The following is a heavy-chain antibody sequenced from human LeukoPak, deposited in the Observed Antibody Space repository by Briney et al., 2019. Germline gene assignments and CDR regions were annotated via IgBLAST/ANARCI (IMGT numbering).Heavy chain of an antibody. D-gene: IGHD3-22*01. V-gene: IGHV3-21*01. CDR1: GFIFSSYN. J-gene: IGHJ3*01. CDR2: ISPTSAYI. CDR3: ARTIYYYESTSYFSDAFDV. Sequence: GGSLRLSCAASGFIFSSYNMNWVRQAPGKGLDWVSSISPTSAYIYYQDSVKGRFTISRDDAKNSLYLEMDSLRAEDTAVYYCARTIYYYESTSYFSDAFDVWGQGTMVTVSS.